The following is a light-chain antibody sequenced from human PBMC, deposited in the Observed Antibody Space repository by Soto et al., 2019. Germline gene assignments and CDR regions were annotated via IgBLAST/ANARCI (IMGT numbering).Light chain of an antibody. CDR3: QQYDNWHSVT. CDR1: QSVGRS. V-gene: IGKV3-15*01. Sequence: EILLTQSPGTLSLSPGERATLSCRASQSVGRSLAWYQQKPGQATSLIIYGTSARANGIPATFSGSVSGTEFTLTISSLQSEDFAIYYCQQYDNWHSVTFGGGTKVDI. J-gene: IGKJ4*01. CDR2: GTS.